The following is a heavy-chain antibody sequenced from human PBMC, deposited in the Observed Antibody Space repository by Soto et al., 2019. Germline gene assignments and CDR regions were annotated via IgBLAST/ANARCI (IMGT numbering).Heavy chain of an antibody. Sequence: EVQLVESGGGLVQPGGSLRLSCAASGFTFSSYWMHWVRQAPGKGLVWVSRINSDGSSTSYADSVKGRFTISRDNAKNTLYLQMNSLRAEDTAVYYCARDEYDFWSGDRLEAFDIWGQGTMVTVSS. CDR2: INSDGSST. CDR1: GFTFSSYW. D-gene: IGHD3-3*01. J-gene: IGHJ3*02. V-gene: IGHV3-74*01. CDR3: ARDEYDFWSGDRLEAFDI.